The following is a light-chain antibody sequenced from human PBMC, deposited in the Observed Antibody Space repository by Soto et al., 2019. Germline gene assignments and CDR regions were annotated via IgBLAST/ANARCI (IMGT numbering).Light chain of an antibody. CDR3: QQYVASPYT. Sequence: EIVLTQSPATLSLSPVERATLSCGASQSINSRSLAWYQQKPGQAPRLLIYDASSRATGIPDRFSASGSGTDFTLTISSLEPEDFAVYYCQQYVASPYTFGQGTKVDIK. V-gene: IGKV3D-20*01. CDR1: QSINSRS. CDR2: DAS. J-gene: IGKJ2*01.